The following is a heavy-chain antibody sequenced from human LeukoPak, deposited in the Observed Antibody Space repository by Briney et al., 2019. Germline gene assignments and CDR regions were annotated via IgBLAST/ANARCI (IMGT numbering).Heavy chain of an antibody. Sequence: GGSLRLSCAASGFSFSNYGMHWVRQAPGKGLEWVAVIWYDGGNKYYADSVKGRFTISRDNSKNTLYVQMSSLRAEDTAVYYCARSNNGGWGYCDYWGQGSLVTVSS. V-gene: IGHV3-33*01. D-gene: IGHD3-16*01. CDR1: GFSFSNYG. J-gene: IGHJ4*02. CDR2: IWYDGGNK. CDR3: ARSNNGGWGYCDY.